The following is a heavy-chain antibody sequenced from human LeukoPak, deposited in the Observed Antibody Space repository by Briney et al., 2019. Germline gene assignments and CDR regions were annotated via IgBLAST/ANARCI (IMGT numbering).Heavy chain of an antibody. CDR3: ARGITMLRGVISYFDY. Sequence: GGSLRLSCAASGFTVSSNYMNWVRQAPGKGLEWVSVIYSGGSTYYADSVKGRFTISRDNSKNTLYLQMNSLRAEDTAVYYCARGITMLRGVISYFDYWGQGTLVTVSS. CDR1: GFTVSSNY. V-gene: IGHV3-53*01. J-gene: IGHJ4*02. CDR2: IYSGGST. D-gene: IGHD3-10*01.